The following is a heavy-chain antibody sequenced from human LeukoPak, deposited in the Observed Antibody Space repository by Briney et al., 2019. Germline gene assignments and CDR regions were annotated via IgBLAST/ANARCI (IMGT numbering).Heavy chain of an antibody. J-gene: IGHJ5*02. Sequence: PGASLRLSCAASGFTFSSYAMSWVRQAPGKGLEWVSAISGSGGSTYYADSVKGRFTIPRDNSKNTLYLQMNSLRAEDTAVYYCAKDPYSSSWYFWFDPWGQGTLVTVSS. CDR1: GFTFSSYA. CDR3: AKDPYSSSWYFWFDP. V-gene: IGHV3-23*01. CDR2: ISGSGGST. D-gene: IGHD6-13*01.